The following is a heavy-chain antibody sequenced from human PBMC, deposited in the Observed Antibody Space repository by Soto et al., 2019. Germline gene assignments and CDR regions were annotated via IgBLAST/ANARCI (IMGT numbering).Heavy chain of an antibody. CDR2: IYYSGST. D-gene: IGHD6-13*01. Sequence: SETLSLTCTVSGGSISSYYWSWIRQPPGKGLEWIGYIYYSGSTNYNPSLKSRVTISVDTSKNQFSLKLSSVTAADTAVYYCARRIGSSWPNYYYYYGMDVWGQGTTVTVSS. CDR3: ARRIGSSWPNYYYYYGMDV. V-gene: IGHV4-59*08. J-gene: IGHJ6*02. CDR1: GGSISSYY.